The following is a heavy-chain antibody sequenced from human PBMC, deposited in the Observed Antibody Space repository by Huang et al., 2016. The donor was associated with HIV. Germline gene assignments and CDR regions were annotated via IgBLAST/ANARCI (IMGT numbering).Heavy chain of an antibody. CDR1: VGSFSHYY. CDR3: AGVATPSYYDFWSLSSSEEDVYYFGTDV. J-gene: IGHJ6*02. CDR2: YVHPGKG. V-gene: IGHV4-34*12. D-gene: IGHD3-3*01. Sequence: QVRLQQWGAGLLKPSETLSLTCAVYVGSFSHYYCSWVRQSPGKGLESIGEYVHPGKGNNHPTVKGRVTLSVDRSKTQVFRKLASETAADSSVYYYAGVATPSYYDFWSLSSSEEDVYYFGTDVWGQGTTVTVSS.